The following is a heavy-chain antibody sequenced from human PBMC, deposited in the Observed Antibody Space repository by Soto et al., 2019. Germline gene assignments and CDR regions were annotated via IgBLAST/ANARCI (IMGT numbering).Heavy chain of an antibody. CDR3: ERDLPGGGGRYSYGYFDYYYGMDV. Sequence: GGALRLSCAASGFTVSSNYMSWVRQAPGKGLGWVSVIYSGGSTYYADSVKGRFTISRDNSKNTLYLQMNSLRAEDTAVYYCERDLPGGGGRYSYGYFDYYYGMDVWGQGTTVTVSS. V-gene: IGHV3-53*01. J-gene: IGHJ6*02. CDR1: GFTVSSNY. CDR2: IYSGGST. D-gene: IGHD5-18*01.